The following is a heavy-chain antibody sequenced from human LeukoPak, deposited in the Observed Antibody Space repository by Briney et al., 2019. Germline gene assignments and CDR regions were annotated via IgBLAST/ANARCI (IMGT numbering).Heavy chain of an antibody. CDR2: INHSGST. V-gene: IGHV4-34*01. J-gene: IGHJ5*02. D-gene: IGHD3-10*01. Sequence: SETLSLTCAVYGGSFSGYYWSWIRQPPGEGLEWIGEINHSGSTNYNPSLKSRVTISVDTSKNQFSLKLSSVTAADTAVYYCARAVYGSGSDFDPWGQGTLVTVSS. CDR1: GGSFSGYY. CDR3: ARAVYGSGSDFDP.